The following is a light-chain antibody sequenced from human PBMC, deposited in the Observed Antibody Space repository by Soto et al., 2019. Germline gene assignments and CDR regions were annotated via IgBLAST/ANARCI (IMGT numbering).Light chain of an antibody. V-gene: IGLV2-11*01. CDR2: DVS. Sequence: QSVLTQPASLSGSPGQSITISCTGTSSDIGAYDYVSWFQQHPGKAPKFMIYDVSQRPSGVPARFSGSKSGNTASLTISGLQAEDEADYYCCSYAGSYTYVFGTGTKLTVL. J-gene: IGLJ1*01. CDR1: SSDIGAYDY. CDR3: CSYAGSYTYV.